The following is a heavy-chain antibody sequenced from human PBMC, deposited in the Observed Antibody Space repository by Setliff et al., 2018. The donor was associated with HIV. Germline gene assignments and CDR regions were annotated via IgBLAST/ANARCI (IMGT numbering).Heavy chain of an antibody. J-gene: IGHJ6*02. CDR1: GASVNSDDYY. V-gene: IGHV4-30-4*01. D-gene: IGHD5-18*01. Sequence: SETLSLTCTVSGASVNSDDYYWSWIRQTPGKGLEWIGYIYYSGDTYYNATLQSRATILLDTSKNQFFLTLTSVTAADTAVYYCAREGAPRGEDLKDTAMVYYYYGMDVWGQGTTVTVSS. CDR3: AREGAPRGEDLKDTAMVYYYYGMDV. CDR2: IYYSGDT.